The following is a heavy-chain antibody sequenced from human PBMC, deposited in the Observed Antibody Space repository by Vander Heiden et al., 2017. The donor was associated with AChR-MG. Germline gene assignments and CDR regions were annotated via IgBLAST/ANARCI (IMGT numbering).Heavy chain of an antibody. CDR3: ACSEMATNYYYYYYMDV. D-gene: IGHD5-12*01. Sequence: QVQLVQSGAEVKKPGSSVKVSCKASGGTFSSYAISWVRQAPGQGLEWMGGIIPIFGTANYAQKFQGRVTITADKSTSTAYMELSSLRSEDTAVYYCACSEMATNYYYYYYMDVWGKGTTVTVSS. J-gene: IGHJ6*03. V-gene: IGHV1-69*06. CDR1: GGTFSSYA. CDR2: IIPIFGTA.